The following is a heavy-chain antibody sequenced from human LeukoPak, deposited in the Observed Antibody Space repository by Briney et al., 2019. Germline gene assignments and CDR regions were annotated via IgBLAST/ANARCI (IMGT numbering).Heavy chain of an antibody. CDR2: INWNGGST. D-gene: IGHD3-10*01. CDR3: ARDLSIAMVRGGLDY. V-gene: IGHV3-20*04. Sequence: GGSLRLSCAASGFTFDDYGMSWVRQAPGKGLEWVSGINWNGGSTGYADSVEGRFTISRDNAKNSLYLQMNSLRGEDTALYYCARDLSIAMVRGGLDYWGQGTLVTVSS. J-gene: IGHJ4*02. CDR1: GFTFDDYG.